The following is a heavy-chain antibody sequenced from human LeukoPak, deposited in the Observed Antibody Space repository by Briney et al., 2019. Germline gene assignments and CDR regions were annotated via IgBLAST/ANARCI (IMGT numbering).Heavy chain of an antibody. CDR2: ISAAGGNS. CDR1: GFSFSSYA. D-gene: IGHD2-8*02. J-gene: IGHJ4*02. V-gene: IGHV3-23*01. Sequence: GGSPRLSCVTSGFSFSSYAMSWVRQAPGKGLEWVSGISAAGGNSFYADSVKGRFTISRDNSNNTLHLQMNNMRVEDTAVYYCAKTQVVYYFDYWGQGNLVTVSS. CDR3: AKTQVVYYFDY.